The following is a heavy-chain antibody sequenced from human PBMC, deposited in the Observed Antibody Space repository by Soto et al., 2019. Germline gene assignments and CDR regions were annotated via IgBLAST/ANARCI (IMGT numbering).Heavy chain of an antibody. J-gene: IGHJ4*02. V-gene: IGHV3-15*01. Sequence: PGGSLRLSCAGSGFTFSNAWMSWVRQAPGKGLEWVGRIKSKVDSATTDYAAPVKGRFSISRDDSRNTLYLQMNSLKIEDTAVYYCTTDDPINRNWGQGTLVTVSS. CDR1: GFTFSNAW. CDR3: TTDDPINRN. CDR2: IKSKVDSATT.